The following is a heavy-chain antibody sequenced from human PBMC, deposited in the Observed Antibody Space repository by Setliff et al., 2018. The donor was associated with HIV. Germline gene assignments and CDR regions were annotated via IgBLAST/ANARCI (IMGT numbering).Heavy chain of an antibody. CDR1: GDSIITYY. D-gene: IGHD3-16*02. Sequence: SETLSLTCTVSGDSIITYYWTWIRQPPGKGLEWIGYIHHSGTAKYNPSLKSRVSILGDTSKNQFSLKLSSVTAADTAVYYCARGYPVSYYYYMDVWGKGTTVTVSS. V-gene: IGHV4-59*12. J-gene: IGHJ6*03. CDR3: ARGYPVSYYYYMDV. CDR2: IHHSGTA.